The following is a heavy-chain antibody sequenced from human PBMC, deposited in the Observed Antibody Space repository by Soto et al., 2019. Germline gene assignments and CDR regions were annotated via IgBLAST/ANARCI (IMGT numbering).Heavy chain of an antibody. J-gene: IGHJ6*02. V-gene: IGHV3-23*01. CDR2: ISGSGGST. CDR1: GFTFSSYA. CDR3: AKGRGFLPGMDV. Sequence: PWGSLRLSCAASGFTFSSYAMSWVRQAPGKGLEWVSAISGSGGSTYYADSVKGRFTISRDNSKNTLYLQMNSLRAEDTAVYYCAKGRGFLPGMDVWGQGTTVTVSS. D-gene: IGHD2-15*01.